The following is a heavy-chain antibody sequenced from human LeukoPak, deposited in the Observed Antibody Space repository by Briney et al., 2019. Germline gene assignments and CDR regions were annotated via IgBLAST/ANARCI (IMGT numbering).Heavy chain of an antibody. V-gene: IGHV3-30-3*01. CDR1: GFTFSGYP. Sequence: GKSLRLSCAASGFTFSGYPIHWVRQAPGKGLEWVAVISYDGSNKYYADSVKGRFTISRDNSENTLYLQMNSLRAEDTAVYYCARDKTGNYYYGMDVWGQGTTVTVSS. CDR2: ISYDGSNK. CDR3: ARDKTGNYYYGMDV. J-gene: IGHJ6*02.